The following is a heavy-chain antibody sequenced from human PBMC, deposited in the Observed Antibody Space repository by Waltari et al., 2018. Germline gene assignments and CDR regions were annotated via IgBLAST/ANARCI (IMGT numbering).Heavy chain of an antibody. V-gene: IGHV3-23*01. CDR3: AKDRIVVVTPLSAFDI. J-gene: IGHJ3*02. D-gene: IGHD2-21*02. CDR1: GFTFSSYA. Sequence: EVQLLESGGGLVQPGGSLRLSCAASGFTFSSYAMSWVRQAPGKGLEWVSAISGSGVSTYYADSVKGRFTISRDNSKNTLYLQMNSLRAEDTAVYYCAKDRIVVVTPLSAFDIWGQGTMVTVSS. CDR2: ISGSGVST.